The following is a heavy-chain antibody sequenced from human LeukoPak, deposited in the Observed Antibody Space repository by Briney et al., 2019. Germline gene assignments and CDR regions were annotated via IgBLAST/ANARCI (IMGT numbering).Heavy chain of an antibody. CDR2: IYGGGGT. CDR3: ARQGPYGDYSH. Sequence: GGSLRLSCAASGFTVSSNYMSWVRQAPGKGLEWVSIIYGGGGTYYADSVKGRFTISRDNAKNSLFLQINSLRAEDTAVYYCARQGPYGDYSHWGQGTMVTVSS. J-gene: IGHJ4*02. V-gene: IGHV3-66*04. CDR1: GFTVSSNY. D-gene: IGHD4-17*01.